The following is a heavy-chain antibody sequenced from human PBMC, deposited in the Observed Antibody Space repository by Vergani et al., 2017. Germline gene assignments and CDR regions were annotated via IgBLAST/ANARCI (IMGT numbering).Heavy chain of an antibody. J-gene: IGHJ4*02. CDR2: ISGSGGST. CDR3: AKVVVPAALYYFDY. Sequence: EVQLLESGGGLVQPGGSLRLSCAASGFTFSSYAMSWVRPAPGKGLEWVSAISGSGGSTYYADSVKGRFTISRYNSKTTLYLQMNSLRAEDTTVYYCAKVVVPAALYYFDYWGQGTLVTVSS. V-gene: IGHV3-23*01. D-gene: IGHD2-2*01. CDR1: GFTFSSYA.